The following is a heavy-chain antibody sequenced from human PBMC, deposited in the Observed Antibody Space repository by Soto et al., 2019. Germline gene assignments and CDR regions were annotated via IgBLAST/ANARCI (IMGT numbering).Heavy chain of an antibody. CDR3: ARVRYSTSSEFEH. V-gene: IGHV3-23*01. CDR1: GFTFTDYA. J-gene: IGHJ4*02. CDR2: LTSSGGST. D-gene: IGHD6-6*01. Sequence: GSLRLSCAASGFTFTDYAMSWVRQAPGKGLEWVSALTSSGGSTYYVDSVKGRFTISRDNSKNTLYLQMNSLRAEDTAVYYCARVRYSTSSEFEHWGQGTLVTVSS.